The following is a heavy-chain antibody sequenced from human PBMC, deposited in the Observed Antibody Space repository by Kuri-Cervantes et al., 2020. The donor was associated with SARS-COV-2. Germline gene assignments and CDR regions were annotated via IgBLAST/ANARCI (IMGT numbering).Heavy chain of an antibody. J-gene: IGHJ4*02. CDR3: VRDGDHWNFDY. Sequence: GESLKISCAPSEFILSNYAMNWVRQAPGKGLEWVSSISSSSSYIYYADSVKGRFTISRDNAKNMQFLQMNSLRAEDTAVYYCVRDGDHWNFDYWGQGTLVTVSS. V-gene: IGHV3-21*01. D-gene: IGHD1-1*01. CDR1: EFILSNYA. CDR2: ISSSSSYI.